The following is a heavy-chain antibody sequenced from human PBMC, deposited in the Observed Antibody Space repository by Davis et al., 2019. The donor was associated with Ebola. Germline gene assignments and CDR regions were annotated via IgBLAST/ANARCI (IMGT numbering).Heavy chain of an antibody. CDR2: MNPNSENP. CDR3: ARGGYFDWLNRWHYYGMDV. J-gene: IGHJ6*02. V-gene: IGHV1-8*01. CDR1: GYTFTTYD. Sequence: ASVKVSCKASGYTFTTYDIHWVRQATGQGLEWMGWMNPNSENPGYAQKLQGRVTMTRSTSISTAYMELRSLRSEDTAMYYFARGGYFDWLNRWHYYGMDVWGQGTTVTVSS. D-gene: IGHD3-9*01.